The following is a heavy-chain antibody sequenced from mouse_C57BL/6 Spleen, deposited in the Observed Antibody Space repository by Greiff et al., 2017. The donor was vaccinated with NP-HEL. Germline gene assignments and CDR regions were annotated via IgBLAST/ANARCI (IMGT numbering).Heavy chain of an antibody. V-gene: IGHV5-17*01. CDR3: ASLRPFAY. CDR2: ISSGSSTI. J-gene: IGHJ3*01. D-gene: IGHD2-12*01. Sequence: DVMLVESGGGLVKPGGSLKLSCAASGFTFSDYGMHWVRQAPEKGLEWVAYISSGSSTIYYADTVKGRFTISRDNAKNTLFLQMTSLRSEDTAMYYCASLRPFAYWGQGTLVTVSA. CDR1: GFTFSDYG.